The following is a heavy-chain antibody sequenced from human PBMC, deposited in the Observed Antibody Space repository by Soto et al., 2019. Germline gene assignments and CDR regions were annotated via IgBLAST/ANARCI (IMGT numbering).Heavy chain of an antibody. V-gene: IGHV3-66*01. CDR2: IYSGGST. CDR1: GFTVSSNY. D-gene: IGHD3-3*01. Sequence: EVQLVESGGGLVQPGGSLRLSCAASGFTVSSNYMSWVRQAPGKGLEWVSVIYSGGSTYYADSVKGRFTISRDDSKNTLYLQMNSLRPEDTAVYYCAQRSDYYDVGRIPLADYWGQGTLVTLSS. CDR3: AQRSDYYDVGRIPLADY. J-gene: IGHJ4*02.